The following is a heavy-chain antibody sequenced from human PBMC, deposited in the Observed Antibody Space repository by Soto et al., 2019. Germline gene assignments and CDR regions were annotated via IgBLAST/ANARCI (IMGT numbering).Heavy chain of an antibody. CDR2: ISQSAGGNT. CDR1: GFTFMSYG. D-gene: IGHD1-7*01. CDR3: AGWNYDY. V-gene: IGHV3-23*01. Sequence: GGSLRLSCAASGFTFMSYGIMCVRHAPCKGLEWVSAISQSAGGNTYYADSVKGRFTISRDDSKNTLYLQMDSLRPEDTAQYYCAGWNYDYWGHGTQVTVSS. J-gene: IGHJ4*01.